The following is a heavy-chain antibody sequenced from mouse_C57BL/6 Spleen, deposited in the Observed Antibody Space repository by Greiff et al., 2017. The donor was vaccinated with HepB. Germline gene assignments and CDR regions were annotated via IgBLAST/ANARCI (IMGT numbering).Heavy chain of an antibody. V-gene: IGHV1-22*01. CDR1: GYTFTDYN. D-gene: IGHD2-4*01. CDR3: ARKTPIYYDYDGYAMDY. J-gene: IGHJ4*01. CDR2: INPNNGGT. Sequence: EVQLQQSGPELVKPGASVKMSCKASGYTFTDYNMHWVKQSHGKSLEWIGYINPNNGGTSYNQKFKGKATLTVNKSSSTAYMELRSLTSEDSAVYYCARKTPIYYDYDGYAMDYWGQGTSVTVSS.